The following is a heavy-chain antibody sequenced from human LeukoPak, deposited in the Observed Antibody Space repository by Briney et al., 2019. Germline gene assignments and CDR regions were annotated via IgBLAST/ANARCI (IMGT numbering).Heavy chain of an antibody. CDR2: IYPGDSDT. J-gene: IGHJ4*02. Sequence: GESLKISCKGSGYSFTSCWIGRVRQMPGKGLEWMGIIYPGDSDTRYSPSFQGQVTISADKSISTAYLQWSSLKASDTAMYYCARYIYDRHLYYFDYWGQETLVTVSS. D-gene: IGHD3-22*01. V-gene: IGHV5-51*01. CDR3: ARYIYDRHLYYFDY. CDR1: GYSFTSCW.